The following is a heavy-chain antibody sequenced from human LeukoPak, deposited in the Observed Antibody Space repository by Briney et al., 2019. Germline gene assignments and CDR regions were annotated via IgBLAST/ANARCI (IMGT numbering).Heavy chain of an antibody. CDR2: IKQDGSEK. CDR1: VFTFSSYW. D-gene: IGHD1-1*01. CDR3: ASNPSGPQNWNYFDY. V-gene: IGHV3-7*01. J-gene: IGHJ4*02. Sequence: PGGSLRLSCAASVFTFSSYWMSWVPHAPGKGLEWVANIKQDGSEKYYVDSVKGRFTISRDNAKNSLYLQMNSLRAEDTAVYYCASNPSGPQNWNYFDYWGQGTLVTVSS.